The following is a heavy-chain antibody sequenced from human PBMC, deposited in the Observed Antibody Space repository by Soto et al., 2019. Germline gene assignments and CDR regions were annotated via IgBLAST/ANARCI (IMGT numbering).Heavy chain of an antibody. CDR3: ARVRKAAIRPYYFDY. V-gene: IGHV1-18*01. J-gene: IGHJ4*02. Sequence: ASVKVSCKASGYTFTSYGISWVRQAPGQGLEWMGWISAYNGNTNYAQKLQGRVTMTTDTSTSTAYMELRSLRSDDTAVYYCARVRKAAIRPYYFDYWGQGTLVTFSS. D-gene: IGHD2-2*02. CDR1: GYTFTSYG. CDR2: ISAYNGNT.